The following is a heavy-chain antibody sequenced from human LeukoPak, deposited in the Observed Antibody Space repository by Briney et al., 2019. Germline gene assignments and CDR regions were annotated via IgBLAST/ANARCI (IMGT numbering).Heavy chain of an antibody. CDR2: IWYDGTNK. J-gene: IGHJ4*02. CDR1: GFTLSNYG. Sequence: GRSLRLACAVSGFTLSNYGMHWVRQAPGRGLEWVAVIWYDGTNKYYADSVRGRFTISRDSSKNTLYLQMNSLRAEDTAVYYCAKSGRNWAYLEYWGQGTLVTVSS. D-gene: IGHD7-27*01. V-gene: IGHV3-33*06. CDR3: AKSGRNWAYLEY.